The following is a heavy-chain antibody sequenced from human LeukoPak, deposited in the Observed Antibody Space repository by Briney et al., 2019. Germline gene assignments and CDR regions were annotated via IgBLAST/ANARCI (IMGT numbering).Heavy chain of an antibody. J-gene: IGHJ3*02. CDR2: ISAYNGNT. Sequence: ASVKVSCKASGGTFSSYAISWVRQAPGQGLEWMGWISAYNGNTNYAQKLQGRVTMTTDTSTSTAYMELRSLRSDDTAVYYCARDEGGTMVRGVITAFDIWGQGTMVTVSS. CDR3: ARDEGGTMVRGVITAFDI. D-gene: IGHD3-10*01. CDR1: GGTFSSYA. V-gene: IGHV1-18*01.